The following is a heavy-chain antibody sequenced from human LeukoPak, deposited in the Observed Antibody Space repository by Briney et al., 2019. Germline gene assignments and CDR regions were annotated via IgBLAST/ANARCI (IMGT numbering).Heavy chain of an antibody. CDR1: GFTFSSYA. Sequence: GGSLRLSCAASGFTFSSYAMNWVRQAPGKGLEWVSAISGSGASTYYADSVKGRFTISRDNSKNTLYLQVNSLRAEDTAVYYCARKLVAGTTSRWFDPWGQGTLVTVSS. J-gene: IGHJ5*02. V-gene: IGHV3-23*01. D-gene: IGHD1-7*01. CDR3: ARKLVAGTTSRWFDP. CDR2: ISGSGAST.